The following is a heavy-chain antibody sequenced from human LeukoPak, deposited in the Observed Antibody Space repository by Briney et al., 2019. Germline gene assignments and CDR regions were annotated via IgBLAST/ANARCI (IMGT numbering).Heavy chain of an antibody. CDR3: AREANLLWFGEGGFDY. J-gene: IGHJ4*02. CDR1: GFTFSSYW. CDR2: IKTDGSDK. D-gene: IGHD3-10*01. Sequence: GGSLRLSCAASGFTFSSYWMTWVRQAPGKGLEWVANIKTDGSDKSYVDSVKGRFTISRDNAKNSLYLQMNSLRAEDTAVYYCAREANLLWFGEGGFDYWGQGTLVTVSS. V-gene: IGHV3-7*01.